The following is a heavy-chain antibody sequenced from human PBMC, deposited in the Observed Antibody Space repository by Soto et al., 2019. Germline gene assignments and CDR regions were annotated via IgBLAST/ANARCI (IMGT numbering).Heavy chain of an antibody. D-gene: IGHD3-22*01. CDR1: GGTFSSST. V-gene: IGHV1-69*01. J-gene: IGHJ1*01. CDR3: ARGWGPYSTTYYYAY. CDR2: ITPICGKA. Sequence: QVQLVQSGAEVRRPGSSVRVSCKASGGTFSSSTISWVRQAPGQGLEWVGGITPICGKANYAQKFQGRVTITADESTSTAYMELSSLRSEDTALYFCARGWGPYSTTYYYAYWGQGTSVTVSS.